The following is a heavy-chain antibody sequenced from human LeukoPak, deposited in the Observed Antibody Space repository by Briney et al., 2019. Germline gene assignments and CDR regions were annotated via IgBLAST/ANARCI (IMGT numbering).Heavy chain of an antibody. J-gene: IGHJ4*02. V-gene: IGHV4-59*01. CDR1: GGSITSYY. CDR3: ARDPRSGNYLDY. CDR2: IYYSGTT. D-gene: IGHD3-10*01. Sequence: PSETLSLTCTVSGGSITSYYWSWIRQPPGKGLEWIGYIYYSGTTSYNPPLKSRVTISVDTSKNQFSLKLTSVTAADTAVYYCARDPRSGNYLDYWGQGTLVTVSS.